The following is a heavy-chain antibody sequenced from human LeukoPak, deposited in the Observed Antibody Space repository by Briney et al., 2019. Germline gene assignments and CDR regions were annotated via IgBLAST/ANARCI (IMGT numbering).Heavy chain of an antibody. CDR2: IWYDGSNK. V-gene: IGHV3-33*01. J-gene: IGHJ3*02. D-gene: IGHD3-22*01. CDR1: GFTFSSYG. CDR3: ARDSTEHDSSGYYILDAFDI. Sequence: RSLRLSCAASGFTFSSYGMHWVRQAPGKGLEWVAVIWYDGSNKYYADSVKGRFTISRDNSKNTLYLQMNSLRAEDTAVYYCARDSTEHDSSGYYILDAFDIWGQGTMVTVSS.